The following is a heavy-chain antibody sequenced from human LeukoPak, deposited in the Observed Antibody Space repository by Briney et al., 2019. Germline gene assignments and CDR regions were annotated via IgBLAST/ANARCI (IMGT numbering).Heavy chain of an antibody. D-gene: IGHD4-17*01. J-gene: IGHJ4*02. Sequence: GRSLILSCAASGFTFSSYSMNWVRQAPGKGLEWVSSISSSSSYIYYADSVKGRFTISRDNAKNSLYLQMNSLRAEDTAVYYCARWSLSTVTAFDYWGQGTLVTVSS. CDR2: ISSSSSYI. V-gene: IGHV3-21*01. CDR1: GFTFSSYS. CDR3: ARWSLSTVTAFDY.